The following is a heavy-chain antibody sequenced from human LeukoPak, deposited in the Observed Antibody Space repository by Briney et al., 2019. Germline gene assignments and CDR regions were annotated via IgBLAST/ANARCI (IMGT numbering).Heavy chain of an antibody. Sequence: ASVKVSCKVSGYTLTELSMHWVRQAPGKGLEWMGGFDPEDGETIYAQKFQGRVTMTEDTSTDTAYMELSSLRSEDTAVYYCATPHNYSSGWYYGITIIFAYWGQATLVTVSS. CDR1: GYTLTELS. CDR3: ATPHNYSSGWYYGITIIFAY. J-gene: IGHJ4*02. CDR2: FDPEDGET. V-gene: IGHV1-24*01. D-gene: IGHD6-19*01.